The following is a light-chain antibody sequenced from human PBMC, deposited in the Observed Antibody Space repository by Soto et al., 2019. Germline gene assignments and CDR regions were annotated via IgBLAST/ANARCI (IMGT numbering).Light chain of an antibody. V-gene: IGKV3-15*01. Sequence: EIVMTQSPATLSVSPGERATLSCRASQSVSSNLAWYQQKPGQAPRLLIYGASTRATGIPARFSGTGSGTEFTLTISSLQSEDVAVYYCQQYNNCPPYTFGQGTKVESK. J-gene: IGKJ2*01. CDR1: QSVSSN. CDR2: GAS. CDR3: QQYNNCPPYT.